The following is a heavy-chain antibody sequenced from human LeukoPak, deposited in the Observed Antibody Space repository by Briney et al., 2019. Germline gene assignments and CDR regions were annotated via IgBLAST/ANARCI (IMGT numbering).Heavy chain of an antibody. Sequence: PGGSLRLSCAASGFTFSSYAMSWVRQAPGKGLEWVSAISGSGGSTYYADSVKGRFTISRDNSKNTLYQQMNSLRAEDTAVYYCATIYSGSYLSPFDYWGQGTLVTVSS. J-gene: IGHJ4*02. D-gene: IGHD1-26*01. CDR2: ISGSGGST. CDR3: ATIYSGSYLSPFDY. CDR1: GFTFSSYA. V-gene: IGHV3-23*01.